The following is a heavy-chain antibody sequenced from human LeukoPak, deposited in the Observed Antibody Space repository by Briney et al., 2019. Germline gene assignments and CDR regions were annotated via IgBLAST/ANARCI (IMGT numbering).Heavy chain of an antibody. CDR3: ASCRPGYSHFDP. J-gene: IGHJ5*02. CDR2: IYYSGST. D-gene: IGHD1-26*01. Sequence: SETLSLTCTVSGGSISSHYWSWIRQPPGKGLEWIGYIYYSGSTNYNPSLKSRVTISVDTSKNQFSLKLSSVTAADTAVYYCASCRPGYSHFDPWGQGTLVTVSS. CDR1: GGSISSHY. V-gene: IGHV4-59*11.